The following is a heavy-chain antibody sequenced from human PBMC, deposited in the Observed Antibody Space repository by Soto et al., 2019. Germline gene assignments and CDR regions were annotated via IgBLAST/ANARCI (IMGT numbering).Heavy chain of an antibody. J-gene: IGHJ6*02. CDR3: TRVLLVAGYFYYGMDV. V-gene: IGHV3-49*03. CDR1: GFTFGDYA. CDR2: IRSKAYRGTT. D-gene: IGHD6-19*01. Sequence: AGGSLRLSCTASGFTFGDYAMSWFRQAPGKGLDWVGFIRSKAYRGTTEYAASVKGRFTISRDDSKSIAYLQMNSLKTEDTAVYYCTRVLLVAGYFYYGMDVWGQGTTVTVSS.